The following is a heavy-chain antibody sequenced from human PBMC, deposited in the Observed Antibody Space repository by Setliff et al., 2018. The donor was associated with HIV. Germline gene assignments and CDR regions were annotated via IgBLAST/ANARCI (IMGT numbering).Heavy chain of an antibody. Sequence: ASVKVSCKASGYSFTNYGISWVRQAPGQGLEWLGWISSYNDNTNYALNLQCRVTMTTDTSTSTAYMGLRSLRSDDTAVYYCARDDVGYCSGGSCYHLFDTFDIWGQGTVVTV. J-gene: IGHJ3*02. D-gene: IGHD2-15*01. CDR3: ARDDVGYCSGGSCYHLFDTFDI. V-gene: IGHV1-18*01. CDR2: ISSYNDNT. CDR1: GYSFTNYG.